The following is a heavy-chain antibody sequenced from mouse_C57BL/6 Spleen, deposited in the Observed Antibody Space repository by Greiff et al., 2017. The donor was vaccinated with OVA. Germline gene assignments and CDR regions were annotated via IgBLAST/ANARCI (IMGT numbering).Heavy chain of an antibody. CDR3: ATPSRGWYFDV. V-gene: IGHV5-17*01. CDR1: GFTFSDYG. D-gene: IGHD3-3*01. Sequence: DVMLVESGGGLVKPGGSLKLSCAASGFTFSDYGMHWVRQAPEKGLAWVAYISSGSSTIYYADTVKGRFTISRDNAKNTLFLQMTSRRSEDTAMEYCATPSRGWYFDVWGTGTTVTVSS. J-gene: IGHJ1*03. CDR2: ISSGSSTI.